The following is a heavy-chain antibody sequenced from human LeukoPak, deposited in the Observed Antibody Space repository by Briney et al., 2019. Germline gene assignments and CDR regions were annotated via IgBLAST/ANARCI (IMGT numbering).Heavy chain of an antibody. Sequence: GGSQRLSCAASGFTFSSYGMHWARQAPGKGLEWVPVISCDGSNKYYADSVKGRFTISRDNSKNTLYLQMNSLRAEDTAVYYCAKAPQVVTAISEYFQHWGQGTLVTVSS. V-gene: IGHV3-30*18. D-gene: IGHD2-21*02. J-gene: IGHJ1*01. CDR2: ISCDGSNK. CDR1: GFTFSSYG. CDR3: AKAPQVVTAISEYFQH.